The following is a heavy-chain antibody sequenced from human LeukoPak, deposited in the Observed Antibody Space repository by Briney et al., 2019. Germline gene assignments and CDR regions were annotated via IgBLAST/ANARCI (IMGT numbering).Heavy chain of an antibody. D-gene: IGHD6-19*01. J-gene: IGHJ4*02. CDR2: IRYDGSNK. Sequence: PGGSLRLSCAASGFTFSSYGMHWVRQAPGKGLEWVAFIRYDGSNKYYADSVKGRFTISRDNSKNTLYLQMNSLRAEDTAVYYCARDIGEYDSSGWYAYWGQGTLVTVSS. V-gene: IGHV3-30*02. CDR3: ARDIGEYDSSGWYAY. CDR1: GFTFSSYG.